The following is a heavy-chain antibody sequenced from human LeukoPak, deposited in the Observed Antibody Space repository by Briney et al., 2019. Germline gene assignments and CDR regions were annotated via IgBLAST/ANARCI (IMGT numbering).Heavy chain of an antibody. Sequence: GKSLRLSCVASGFSFSDSVIHWVRQAPGKGLGWVAVISHDVKTTYYADSAKGRFTISRANSRNTVFLQMNRLRPEDTAVYYCVKEAYYGWGSSPTFYFDYWGQGTRVTVSS. V-gene: IGHV3-30*04. D-gene: IGHD3-10*01. CDR1: GFSFSDSV. CDR3: VKEAYYGWGSSPTFYFDY. J-gene: IGHJ4*02. CDR2: ISHDVKTT.